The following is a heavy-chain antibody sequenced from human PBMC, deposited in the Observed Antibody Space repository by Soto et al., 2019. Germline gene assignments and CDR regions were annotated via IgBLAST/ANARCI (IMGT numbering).Heavy chain of an antibody. Sequence: QLQLQESGSGLVKPSQTLSLTCAVSGGSISSGGYSWSWIRQPPGKGLEWNGEIYHSGSTYYNPSLKFRVTISVDRFKTQFFLKLSFVTAADTAVYYCARMSLYYYYCMVVWGQGTTVTVSS. CDR2: IYHSGST. J-gene: IGHJ6*02. CDR3: ARMSLYYYYCMVV. D-gene: IGHD3-10*01. CDR1: GGSISSGGYS. V-gene: IGHV4-30-2*01.